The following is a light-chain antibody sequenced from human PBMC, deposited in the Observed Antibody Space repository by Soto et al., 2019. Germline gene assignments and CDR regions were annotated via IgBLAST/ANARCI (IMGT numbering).Light chain of an antibody. Sequence: QSALTQPASVSGSPGQSITISCTGTSSDVGAYNYVSWHQQHPGKAPKLMISEVSNRPSGVSNRFSGSKSGNTASLTISGLQAEDEADYYCSSYTTSATLIFGGGTKVTVL. J-gene: IGLJ2*01. CDR3: SSYTTSATLI. V-gene: IGLV2-14*01. CDR2: EVS. CDR1: SSDVGAYNY.